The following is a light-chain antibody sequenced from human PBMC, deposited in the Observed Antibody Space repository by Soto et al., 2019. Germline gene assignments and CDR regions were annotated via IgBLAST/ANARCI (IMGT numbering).Light chain of an antibody. Sequence: EIVMTQSPATLSVSPWERVTLSCRASQDIRSSLAWYQQKPGQAPRLLIYGASIRATGVPATFSGSGSGTEFTLSISSLQSEHLGVYYCQQDSSWPLTFGGGTKVEIK. V-gene: IGKV3-15*01. CDR3: QQDSSWPLT. J-gene: IGKJ4*01. CDR1: QDIRSS. CDR2: GAS.